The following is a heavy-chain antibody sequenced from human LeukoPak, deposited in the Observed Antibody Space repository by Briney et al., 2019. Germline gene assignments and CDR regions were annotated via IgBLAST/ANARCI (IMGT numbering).Heavy chain of an antibody. CDR3: ARAPRPNYCSSTSCYVSSWFDP. V-gene: IGHV4-39*07. Sequence: PSETLSLTCAVSGGSISSSSYYWGWIRQPPGKGLEWIGSIYYSGSTYYNPSLKSRVTISVDTSKNQFSLKLSSVTAADTAVYYCARAPRPNYCSSTSCYVSSWFDPWGQGTLVTVSS. CDR2: IYYSGST. J-gene: IGHJ5*02. CDR1: GGSISSSSYY. D-gene: IGHD2-2*01.